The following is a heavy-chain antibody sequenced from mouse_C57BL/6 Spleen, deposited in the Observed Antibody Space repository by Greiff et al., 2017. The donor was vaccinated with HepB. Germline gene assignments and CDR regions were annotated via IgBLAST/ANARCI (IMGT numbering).Heavy chain of an antibody. CDR3: ARHDYYGSRHCDY. D-gene: IGHD1-1*01. Sequence: EVQVVESGGDLVKPGGSLKLSCAASGFTFSSYGMSWVRQTPDKRLEWVATISSGGSYTYYPDSVKGRFTISRDNAKNTLYLQMSSLKSEDTAMYYCARHDYYGSRHCDYWGQGTTLTVSS. CDR1: GFTFSSYG. J-gene: IGHJ2*01. V-gene: IGHV5-6*01. CDR2: ISSGGSYT.